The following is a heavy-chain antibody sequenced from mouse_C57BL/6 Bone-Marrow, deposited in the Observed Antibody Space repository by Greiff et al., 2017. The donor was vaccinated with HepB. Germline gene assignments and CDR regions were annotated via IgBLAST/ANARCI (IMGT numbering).Heavy chain of an antibody. CDR1: GYTFTSYW. Sequence: QVHVKQPGAELVKPGASVKLSCKASGYTFTSYWMHWVKQRPGQGLEWIGMIHPNSGSTNYNEKFKSKATLTVDKSSSTAYMQLSSLTSEDSAVYYCARGLRRGFAYWGQGTLVTVSA. D-gene: IGHD2-4*01. J-gene: IGHJ3*01. V-gene: IGHV1-64*01. CDR2: IHPNSGST. CDR3: ARGLRRGFAY.